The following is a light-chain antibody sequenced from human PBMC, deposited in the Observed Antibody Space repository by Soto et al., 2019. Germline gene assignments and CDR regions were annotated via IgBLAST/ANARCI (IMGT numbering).Light chain of an antibody. J-gene: IGKJ3*01. V-gene: IGKV3-11*01. CDR3: HQRSNWPLGT. CDR1: QSVSSY. Sequence: EIVLTQSPATLSLSPGERATLSCRASQSVSSYLAWYQQKPCQAPRLLIYDASNRATDITARFSGSGSGTDFTITISSLEPEDFAVYYGHQRSNWPLGTFGPGTKVDIK. CDR2: DAS.